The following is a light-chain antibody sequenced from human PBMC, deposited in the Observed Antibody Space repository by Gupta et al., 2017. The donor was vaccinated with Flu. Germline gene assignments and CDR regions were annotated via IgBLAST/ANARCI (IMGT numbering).Light chain of an antibody. CDR2: AVS. CDR1: SSDVGGYNY. V-gene: IGLV2-8*01. CDR3: SSYGGSNNLWV. J-gene: IGLJ3*02. Sequence: SSDVGGYNYLSWYQHHPGNAPKLIIYAVSERPSGVPARFSVSKSGNTASLTVSGLQAEDEADYFCSSYGGSNNLWVFGGGTKLTVL.